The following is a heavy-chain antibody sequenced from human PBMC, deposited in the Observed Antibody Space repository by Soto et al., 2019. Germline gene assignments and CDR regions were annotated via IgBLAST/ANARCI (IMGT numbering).Heavy chain of an antibody. CDR1: GFTFSVYG. CDR2: MSHDGTNK. D-gene: IGHD2-21*02. Sequence: QVQLVESGGGVVQPGRSLRLSCAASGFTFSVYGMHWVRQAPGKGLEWVAVMSHDGTNKFYADSVKGRFTISRDNSKNTLYLQMNSLRSEDTAMYYCAKKPPGDWVAMFDHWCQGTLVTVSS. V-gene: IGHV3-30*18. CDR3: AKKPPGDWVAMFDH. J-gene: IGHJ4*02.